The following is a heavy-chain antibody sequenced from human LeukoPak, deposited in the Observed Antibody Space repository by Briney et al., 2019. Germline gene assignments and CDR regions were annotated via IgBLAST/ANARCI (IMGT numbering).Heavy chain of an antibody. Sequence: GGSLRLSCAASGFTFSSYAMHWVRQAPGKGLEGVAVISYDGSNKYYADSVKGRFPISKDNSKNTLYLQMNSLRAEETAVYYCARESLEWLFSTPYYYYYYMDVWGKGTTVTVSS. CDR3: ARESLEWLFSTPYYYYYYMDV. V-gene: IGHV3-30*04. CDR2: ISYDGSNK. J-gene: IGHJ6*03. D-gene: IGHD3-3*01. CDR1: GFTFSSYA.